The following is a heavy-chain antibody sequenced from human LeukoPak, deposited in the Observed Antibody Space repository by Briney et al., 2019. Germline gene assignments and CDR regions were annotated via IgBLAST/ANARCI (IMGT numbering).Heavy chain of an antibody. Sequence: PSETLSLTCTVSGGSISSSSYYWGWIRQPPGKGLEWIGSIYYSGNTYYNPSLKSRVTISVDTSKNHFSLKLRSVTAADTAVYYCARHYFMQQLVPLFDYLGQGTLVTVSS. V-gene: IGHV4-39*01. CDR3: ARHYFMQQLVPLFDY. CDR2: IYYSGNT. D-gene: IGHD6-13*01. J-gene: IGHJ4*02. CDR1: GGSISSSSYY.